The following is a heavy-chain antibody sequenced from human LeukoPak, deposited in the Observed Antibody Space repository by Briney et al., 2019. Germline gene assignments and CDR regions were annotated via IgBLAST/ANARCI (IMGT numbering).Heavy chain of an antibody. V-gene: IGHV4-39*01. Sequence: SETLSLTCTVSGGSISSSSYYWGWIRQPPGKGLEWIGSIYYSGSTYYNPSLKSRVTISVDTSKNQFSLKLSSVTAADTAVYYCARHTTYYYDSSGIGKWDYWGQGTLVTVSS. CDR2: IYYSGST. D-gene: IGHD3-22*01. J-gene: IGHJ4*02. CDR3: ARHTTYYYDSSGIGKWDY. CDR1: GGSISSSSYY.